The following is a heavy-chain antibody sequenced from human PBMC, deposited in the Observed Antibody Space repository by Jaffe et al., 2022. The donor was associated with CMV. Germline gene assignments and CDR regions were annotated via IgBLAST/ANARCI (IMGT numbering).Heavy chain of an antibody. J-gene: IGHJ3*02. D-gene: IGHD3-16*01. CDR3: ARDRLYYDSPSPHAFDI. V-gene: IGHV1-46*01. CDR1: GYTFTSYY. CDR2: INPSGGST. Sequence: QVQLVQSGAEVKKPGASVKVSCKASGYTFTSYYMHWVRQAPGQGLEWMGIINPSGGSTSYAQKFQGRVTMTRDTSTSTVYMELSSLRSEDTAVYYCARDRLYYDSPSPHAFDIWGQGTMVTVSS.